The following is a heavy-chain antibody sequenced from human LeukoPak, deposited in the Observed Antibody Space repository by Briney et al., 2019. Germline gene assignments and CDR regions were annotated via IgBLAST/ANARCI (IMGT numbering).Heavy chain of an antibody. CDR2: IKSKTDGGTT. J-gene: IGHJ3*02. CDR1: GFTFSNAW. D-gene: IGHD3-22*01. CDR3: ASLGDYDSSGYYYDTLDGHAFDI. V-gene: IGHV3-15*01. Sequence: PGGSLRLSCAASGFTFSNAWMSWVRQAPGKGLEWVGRIKSKTDGGTTDYAAPVKGRFTISRDDSKNTLYLQMNSLRAEDTAVYYCASLGDYDSSGYYYDTLDGHAFDIWGQGTMVTVSS.